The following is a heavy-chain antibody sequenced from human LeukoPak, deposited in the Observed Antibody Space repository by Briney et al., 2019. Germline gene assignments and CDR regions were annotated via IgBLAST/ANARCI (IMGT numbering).Heavy chain of an antibody. CDR3: AKERVIALPRYYGMDV. D-gene: IGHD2/OR15-2a*01. V-gene: IGHV3-30*18. CDR2: ISYDGSNE. J-gene: IGHJ6*04. Sequence: GGSLRLSCTVSGFTFSMYAMHWVRQAPGKGLEWVAVISYDGSNEYYADSVKGRFTISRDNSKNMLYLQMNSLRPEDTAVYSCAKERVIALPRYYGMDVWGKGTTVTVSA. CDR1: GFTFSMYA.